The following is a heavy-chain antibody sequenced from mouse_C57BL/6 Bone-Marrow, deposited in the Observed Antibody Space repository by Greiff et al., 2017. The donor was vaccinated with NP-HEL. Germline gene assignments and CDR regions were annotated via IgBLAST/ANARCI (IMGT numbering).Heavy chain of an antibody. V-gene: IGHV5-16*01. CDR1: GFTFSDYY. J-gene: IGHJ1*03. Sequence: EVKLMDSEGGLVQPGSSMKLSCTASGFTFSDYYMAWVRQVPEKGLEWVANINYDGSSTYYLDSLKSRFIISRDNAKNILYLQMSSLKSEDTATYYCAREGGDYYGSRNWYFDVWGTGTTVTVSS. CDR3: AREGGDYYGSRNWYFDV. D-gene: IGHD1-1*01. CDR2: INYDGSST.